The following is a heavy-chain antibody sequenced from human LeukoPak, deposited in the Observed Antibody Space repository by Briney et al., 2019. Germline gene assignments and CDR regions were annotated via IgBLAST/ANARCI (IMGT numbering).Heavy chain of an antibody. CDR2: IYYSGST. CDR1: GGSISTYY. D-gene: IGHD6-13*01. V-gene: IGHV4-59*01. CDR3: ARVIRAAAGPDFDY. Sequence: PSETLSLTCTVSGGSISTYYWSWIRQPPGKGLEWIGYIYYSGSTNYNPSLKSRVTISVDTSKNQFSLKLSSVTAADTAVYYCARVIRAAAGPDFDYWGQGTLVTVSS. J-gene: IGHJ4*02.